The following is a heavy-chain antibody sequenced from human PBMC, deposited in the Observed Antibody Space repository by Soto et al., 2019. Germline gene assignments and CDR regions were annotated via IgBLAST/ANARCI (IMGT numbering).Heavy chain of an antibody. CDR2: INPKFGTA. Sequence: QVQLVQSGAEVKKPGSSVKVSCKASGGSFSTYGINWVRLAPGQGLEWMGRINPKFGTANYAQKFRGRDTXXXXXXXXXXXXXXXXXXXXXXXXXXXXXXXXXXXXGTSVYVEYWGLGPLVPVSS. D-gene: IGHD6-13*01. J-gene: IGHJ4*02. CDR1: GGSFSTYG. V-gene: IGHV1-69*13. CDR3: XXXXXXXXXGTSVYVEY.